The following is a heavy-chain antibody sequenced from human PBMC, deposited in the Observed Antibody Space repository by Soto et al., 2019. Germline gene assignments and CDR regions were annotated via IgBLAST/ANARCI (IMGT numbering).Heavy chain of an antibody. V-gene: IGHV4-31*03. CDR3: ARRDSSGYYYL. D-gene: IGHD3-22*01. CDR2: IYYSGST. CDR1: GGSISSGGYY. Sequence: LSLTCTVSGGSISSGGYYWSWIRQHPGKGLEWIGYIYYSGSTYYNPSLKSRVTISVDTSKNQFSLKLSSVTAADTAVYYCARRDSSGYYYLWGQGALVTVSS. J-gene: IGHJ5*02.